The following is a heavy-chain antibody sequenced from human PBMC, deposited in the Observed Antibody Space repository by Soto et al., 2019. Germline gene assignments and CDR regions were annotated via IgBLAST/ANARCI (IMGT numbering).Heavy chain of an antibody. Sequence: ASVKVSCKVSGYTLTELSMHWVRQAPGKGLEWMGGFDPEDGETIYAQKFQGRVTMTEDTSTDTAYMELSSLRSEDTAVYYCATVHSGEIKFDYWGQGTLVTVSS. CDR2: FDPEDGET. V-gene: IGHV1-24*01. CDR3: ATVHSGEIKFDY. D-gene: IGHD6-19*01. J-gene: IGHJ4*02. CDR1: GYTLTELS.